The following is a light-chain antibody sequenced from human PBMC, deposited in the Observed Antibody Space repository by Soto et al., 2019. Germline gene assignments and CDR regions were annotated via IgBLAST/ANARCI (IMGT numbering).Light chain of an antibody. CDR3: QQLTNFRFT. CDR1: QDISDY. Sequence: DIQLTQSPSFLSASVGDRVTITCRASQDISDYLAWYQQRPGKAPKLLIYAASTLQSGVPSRFSGSGSGTEFTLTISSLQPEDFATYSCQQLTNFRFTFGQGTKLDIK. V-gene: IGKV1-9*01. CDR2: AAS. J-gene: IGKJ2*01.